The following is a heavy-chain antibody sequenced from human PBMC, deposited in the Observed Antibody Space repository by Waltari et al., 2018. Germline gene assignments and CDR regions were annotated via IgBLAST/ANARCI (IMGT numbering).Heavy chain of an antibody. CDR3: ARVGYAGFSPDSWP. J-gene: IGHJ5*02. Sequence: EVQLLESGGGLVQPGGSLRLSCAASGFTFSSYAMSWVRQAPGKGLEWVSAISGSGGSTYYADSVKGRFTISRDNSKNTLYLQMNSLRAEDTAVYYCARVGYAGFSPDSWPWGQGTLVIVSS. V-gene: IGHV3-23*01. CDR2: ISGSGGST. D-gene: IGHD5-18*01. CDR1: GFTFSSYA.